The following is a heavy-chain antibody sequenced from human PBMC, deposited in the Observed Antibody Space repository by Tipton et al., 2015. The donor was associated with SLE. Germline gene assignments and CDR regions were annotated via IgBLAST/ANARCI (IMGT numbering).Heavy chain of an antibody. CDR2: ISSGGSTI. D-gene: IGHD4-17*01. CDR1: GFTFSSYS. J-gene: IGHJ4*02. V-gene: IGHV3-48*04. CDR3: ARMMGTTEFDY. Sequence: SLRLSCAASGFTFSSYSMNWVRQAPGKGLEWVSYISSGGSTIYYADSVKGRFTISRDNAKNSLYLQMNSLRAEDTAVYYCARMMGTTEFDYWGQGTLVTASS.